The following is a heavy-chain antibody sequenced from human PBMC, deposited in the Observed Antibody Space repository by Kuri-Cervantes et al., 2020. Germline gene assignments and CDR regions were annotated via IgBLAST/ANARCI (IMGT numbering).Heavy chain of an antibody. J-gene: IGHJ4*02. CDR1: GFSVNMKY. Sequence: GESLKISCVASGFSVNMKYMSWIRQAPGKGLEWVSIIYRSGSTYYADSVKGRFTISRDNFKNTLYLQMNSLRDDDTAVYYCGRDLGLDYGVNDYWGQGTLVTVSS. D-gene: IGHD4-17*01. CDR3: GRDLGLDYGVNDY. CDR2: IYRSGST. V-gene: IGHV3-53*01.